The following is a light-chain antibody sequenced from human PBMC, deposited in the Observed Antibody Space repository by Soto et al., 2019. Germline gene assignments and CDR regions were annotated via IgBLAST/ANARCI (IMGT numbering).Light chain of an antibody. CDR3: VLYMGRGIWV. CDR2: RTN. CDR1: SGSVSTNNY. Sequence: QTVVTQEPSFSVSPGGTVTLTCALSSGSVSTNNYPSWCQQTPGQAPRTLIFRTNTRSSGVPDRFSGSILGNKAALTITGAQADDESDDYCVLYMGRGIWVFGGGTKLTVL. V-gene: IGLV8-61*01. J-gene: IGLJ3*02.